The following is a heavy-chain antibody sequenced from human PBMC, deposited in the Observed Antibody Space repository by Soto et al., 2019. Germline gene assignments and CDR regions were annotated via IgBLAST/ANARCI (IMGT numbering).Heavy chain of an antibody. J-gene: IGHJ4*02. CDR3: ATSFGSGSRAFDY. Sequence: ASVKVSCKASGYTFTSYHVPWLRQAPGQGLEWMGVINPSDGTTSYAQKFQGRVTMTRDTSTSTVYMELSSLRSEDTAVYYCATSFGSGSRAFDYWGQGTLVTVSS. CDR1: GYTFTSYH. V-gene: IGHV1-46*01. CDR2: INPSDGTT. D-gene: IGHD3-10*01.